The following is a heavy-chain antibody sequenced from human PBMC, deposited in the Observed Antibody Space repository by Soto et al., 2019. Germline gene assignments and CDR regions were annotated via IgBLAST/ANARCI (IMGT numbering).Heavy chain of an antibody. J-gene: IGHJ6*02. CDR1: GGTITYYY. CDR3: VSVEGTTTVTGDYYYYAMDA. D-gene: IGHD4-17*01. V-gene: IGHV4-59*01. CDR2: IYDSGSA. Sequence: LVQESGPGLVKPSETLSLTCTVSGGTITYYYWSWIRQAPGKGLEWVGYIYDSGSANYNPSLKNRVTLSIDRSKNQLSLRLTSVTAADTAVYYCVSVEGTTTVTGDYYYYAMDAWGQGTTVTVSS.